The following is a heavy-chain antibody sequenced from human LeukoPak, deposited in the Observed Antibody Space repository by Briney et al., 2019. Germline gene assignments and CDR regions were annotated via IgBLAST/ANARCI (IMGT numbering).Heavy chain of an antibody. CDR1: GGSISSSSYY. Sequence: SETLSLTCTVSGGSISSSSYYWGWIHQPPGKGLEWIGSIYYSGSTYYNPSLKSRVTISVDTSKNQFSLKLSSVTAADTAVYYCARTGAGGGYGGSSIYYYYMDVWGKGTTVTVSS. D-gene: IGHD4-23*01. CDR3: ARTGAGGGYGGSSIYYYYMDV. J-gene: IGHJ6*03. CDR2: IYYSGST. V-gene: IGHV4-39*07.